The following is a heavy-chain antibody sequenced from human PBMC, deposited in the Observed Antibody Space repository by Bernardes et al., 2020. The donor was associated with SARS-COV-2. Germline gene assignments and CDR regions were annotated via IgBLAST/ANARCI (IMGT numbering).Heavy chain of an antibody. CDR2: IKQDGSEK. Sequence: GGSPRLSCAASGFTFSSYWMSWVRQAPGKGLEWVANIKQDGSEKYYVDSVKGRFTISRDNSKNTLYLQMNSLRAEDTAVYYCAKSMLLYYDFWSGYSQRGYYFDYWGQGTLVTVSS. CDR1: GFTFSSYW. J-gene: IGHJ4*02. D-gene: IGHD3-3*01. CDR3: AKSMLLYYDFWSGYSQRGYYFDY. V-gene: IGHV3-7*03.